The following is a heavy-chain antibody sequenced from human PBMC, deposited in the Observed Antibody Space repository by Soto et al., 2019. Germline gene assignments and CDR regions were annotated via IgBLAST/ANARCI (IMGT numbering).Heavy chain of an antibody. V-gene: IGHV4-30-4*01. CDR3: ARLKGPLYYFDY. CDR1: GGSISSGDYY. CDR2: IYYSGST. J-gene: IGHJ4*02. Sequence: QVQLQESGPGLVKTSQTLSLTCTVSGGSISSGDYYWSWVRQPPGKGLEWIGYIYYSGSTYYNPSLKSRVTISVDTSKNHFSLKLSSVTAADTAVYYCARLKGPLYYFDYWGQGTLVTVSS.